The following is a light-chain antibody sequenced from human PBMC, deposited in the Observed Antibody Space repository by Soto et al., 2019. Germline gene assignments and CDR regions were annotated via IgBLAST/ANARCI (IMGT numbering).Light chain of an antibody. CDR3: QAWDSSTVV. Sequence: SYELTQPPSVSVSPGQTASITCSGHKVGNKYACWYQQKPGQPPVLVIYQDTKRTSGIPERFSGSNSGNTATLTISGTQAMDEADYYCQAWDSSTVVFGGGTKLTVL. CDR1: KVGNKY. CDR2: QDT. J-gene: IGLJ2*01. V-gene: IGLV3-1*01.